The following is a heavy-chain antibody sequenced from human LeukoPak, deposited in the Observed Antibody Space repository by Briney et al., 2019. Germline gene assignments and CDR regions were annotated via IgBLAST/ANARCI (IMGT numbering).Heavy chain of an antibody. CDR2: ISGSGGST. CDR1: GFTFSSYA. D-gene: IGHD3-22*01. J-gene: IGHJ4*02. Sequence: GGSLRLSCAASGFTFSSYAMSWVRQAPGKGLEWVSAISGSGGSTYYADSVKGRFTISRDNSKNTLYLQMNSLRAEDTAIYYCAKVLYHYDSSGYHNLFDYWGQGTLVTVSS. V-gene: IGHV3-23*01. CDR3: AKVLYHYDSSGYHNLFDY.